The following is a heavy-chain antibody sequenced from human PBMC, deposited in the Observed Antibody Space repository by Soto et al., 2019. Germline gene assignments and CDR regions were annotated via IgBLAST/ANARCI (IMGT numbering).Heavy chain of an antibody. Sequence: ASVKVSCKASGYTFTSYDINWVRQATGQGLEWMGWMNPNSGNTGYAQKFQGRVTMTRNTSLSTAYRELSSLRSEDTAVYYCARSTGWDNFDYWGQGTLVTVSS. CDR3: ARSTGWDNFDY. J-gene: IGHJ4*02. CDR2: MNPNSGNT. D-gene: IGHD6-25*01. CDR1: GYTFTSYD. V-gene: IGHV1-8*01.